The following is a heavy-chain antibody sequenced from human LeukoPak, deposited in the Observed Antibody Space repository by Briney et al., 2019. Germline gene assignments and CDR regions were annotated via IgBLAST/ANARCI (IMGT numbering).Heavy chain of an antibody. CDR1: GFTFSRDW. V-gene: IGHV3-7*01. CDR2: IKPDGSET. CDR3: ARESSSSWRDFDY. J-gene: IGHJ4*02. D-gene: IGHD6-13*01. Sequence: GGSLRLSCAASGFTFSRDWMTWVRQAPGKGLEWVANIKPDGSETYYADSVRGRFTISRDNAKNSLYLQMNSLRAEDTAVYYCARESSSSWRDFDYWGQGTLVTVSS.